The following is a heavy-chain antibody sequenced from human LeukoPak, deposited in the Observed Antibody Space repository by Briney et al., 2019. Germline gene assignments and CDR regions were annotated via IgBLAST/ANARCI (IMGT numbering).Heavy chain of an antibody. Sequence: GGSLRLSCAASGFTFSGYAMSWVRQAPGKGLEWVSAISDSGGNTYYAASVKGRFTISRDNSKNTLYLQMNSLRAEDTAVYYCAKDHPQGYSSSWYWLYFDLWGRGTLVSVSS. CDR1: GFTFSGYA. V-gene: IGHV3-23*01. D-gene: IGHD6-13*01. CDR3: AKDHPQGYSSSWYWLYFDL. J-gene: IGHJ2*01. CDR2: ISDSGGNT.